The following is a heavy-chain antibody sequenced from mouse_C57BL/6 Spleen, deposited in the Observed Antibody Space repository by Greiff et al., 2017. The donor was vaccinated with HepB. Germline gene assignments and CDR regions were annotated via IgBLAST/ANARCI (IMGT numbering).Heavy chain of an antibody. CDR2: ISSGSSTI. J-gene: IGHJ4*01. Sequence: EVKLMESGGGLVKPGGSLKLSCAASGFTFSDYGMHWVRQAPEKGLEWVAYISSGSSTIYYADTVKGRFTISRDNAKNTLFLQMTSLRSEDTAMYYCARPSYYGNYMDYWGQGTSVTVSS. V-gene: IGHV5-17*01. CDR1: GFTFSDYG. CDR3: ARPSYYGNYMDY. D-gene: IGHD2-1*01.